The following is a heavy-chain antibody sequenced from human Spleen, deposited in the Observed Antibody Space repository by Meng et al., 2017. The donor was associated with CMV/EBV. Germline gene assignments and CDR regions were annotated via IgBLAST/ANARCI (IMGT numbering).Heavy chain of an antibody. CDR3: ASQTTVTTSVDY. D-gene: IGHD4-17*01. J-gene: IGHJ4*02. CDR2: IYYSGST. CDR1: GGSFSGYY. V-gene: IGHV4-34*01. Sequence: SETLSLTCAVYGGSFSGYYWGWIRQPPGKGLEWIASIYYSGSTYYNPSLKSRVTISVDTSKNQFSLKLNSVTAADTAVYYCASQTTVTTSVDYWGQGTLVTVSS.